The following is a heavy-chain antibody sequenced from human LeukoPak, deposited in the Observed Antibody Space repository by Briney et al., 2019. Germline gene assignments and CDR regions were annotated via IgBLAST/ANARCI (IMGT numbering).Heavy chain of an antibody. Sequence: GGSLRLSCAASGFTFSSYAMSWVRQAPGKGLEWVSAISGSGGSTYYADSVKGRFTISRDNSKNTLCLQMNSLRAEDTAVYYCAKDHGYSSGWNPFDYWGQGTLVTVSS. CDR2: ISGSGGST. V-gene: IGHV3-23*01. D-gene: IGHD6-19*01. CDR1: GFTFSSYA. J-gene: IGHJ4*02. CDR3: AKDHGYSSGWNPFDY.